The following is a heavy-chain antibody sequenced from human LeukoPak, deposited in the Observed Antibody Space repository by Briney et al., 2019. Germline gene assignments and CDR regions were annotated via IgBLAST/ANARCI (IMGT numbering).Heavy chain of an antibody. V-gene: IGHV4-31*03. D-gene: IGHD2-21*02. CDR3: ARDRCGGDCYSTSRRNAFDI. CDR2: IYYSGST. J-gene: IGHJ3*02. Sequence: SQTLSLTCTVSGGSINSGGYYWTWIRQHPGKGLEWIGYIYYSGSTYYNPSLKSRITISVDTSKNQFSLKLSSVTAADTAVYYCARDRCGGDCYSTSRRNAFDIWGQGTMVTVSS. CDR1: GGSINSGGYY.